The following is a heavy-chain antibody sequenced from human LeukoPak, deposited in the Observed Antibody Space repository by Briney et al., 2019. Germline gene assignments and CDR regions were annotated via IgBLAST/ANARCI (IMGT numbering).Heavy chain of an antibody. CDR2: ISAYNGNT. J-gene: IGHJ3*02. CDR3: AXXXXPXXYDSXGYYYLFDI. V-gene: IGHV1-18*01. Sequence: ASVKVSCKASGYTFTSYGISWVRQAPGQGLEWMGWISAYNGNTNYAQKLQGRVTMTTDTSTSTAYMELRSLRSDDTAVYYCAXXXXPXXYDSXGYYYLFDIWGQGTMVTVSS. D-gene: IGHD3-22*01. CDR1: GYTFTSYG.